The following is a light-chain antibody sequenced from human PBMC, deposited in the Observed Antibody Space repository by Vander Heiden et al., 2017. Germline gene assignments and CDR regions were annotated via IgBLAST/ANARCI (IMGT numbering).Light chain of an antibody. CDR2: EVS. V-gene: IGLV2-14*01. CDR1: SSDVGGYNY. Sequence: QAALTQPASVSGSPGQTITISCTGTSSDVGGYNYVSWYQQQPSKVPKLMIYEVSNRPSGVANRFAGSKSGNTASLTSSGLQAEDEANYYCSSFTRTSAPYVFGTGTKVTVL. J-gene: IGLJ1*01. CDR3: SSFTRTSAPYV.